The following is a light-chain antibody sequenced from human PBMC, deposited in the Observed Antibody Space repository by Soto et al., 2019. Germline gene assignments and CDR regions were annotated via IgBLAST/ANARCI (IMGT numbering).Light chain of an antibody. CDR2: KAS. J-gene: IGKJ4*01. Sequence: SRMIQSPSTLSASVGDRVTITCRASQSISTWFAWYQQKPGKAPKLLIYKASNLESWVPSRFSGSGSGTEFTLTISGLQPDDFATYYCQQYSGYLLTFGGGTRWIS. CDR1: QSISTW. CDR3: QQYSGYLLT. V-gene: IGKV1-5*03.